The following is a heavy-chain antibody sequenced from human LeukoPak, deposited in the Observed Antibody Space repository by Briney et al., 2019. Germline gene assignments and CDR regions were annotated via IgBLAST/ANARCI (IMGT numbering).Heavy chain of an antibody. CDR1: GGSFIGYY. Sequence: SETLSLTRAVYGGSFIGYYWSWIRQPPGKGLEWIGEITHGGSTNYNPSLKSRVTISVDTSKNQFSLEFNSVTAADTAVYYCARGGWHSSSWYFEYWGQGTLVTVSS. D-gene: IGHD6-13*01. J-gene: IGHJ4*02. CDR3: ARGGWHSSSWYFEY. CDR2: ITHGGST. V-gene: IGHV4-34*01.